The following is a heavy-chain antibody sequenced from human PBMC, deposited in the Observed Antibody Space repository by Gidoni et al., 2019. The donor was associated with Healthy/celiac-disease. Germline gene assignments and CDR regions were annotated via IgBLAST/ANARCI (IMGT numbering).Heavy chain of an antibody. V-gene: IGHV1-18*01. CDR1: GYTFPSYG. Sequence: QVQLVQSGAEVKKPGASVKVPCKATGYTFPSYGISWVRQAPGQGLEWMGWNSTYNGHTNFAQKLQGRVTMTTDTSTSTAYMELRSLRSDDTAVYYCARVAAAGTGGDYFDYWGQGTLVTVSS. CDR3: ARVAAAGTGGDYFDY. D-gene: IGHD6-13*01. J-gene: IGHJ4*02. CDR2: NSTYNGHT.